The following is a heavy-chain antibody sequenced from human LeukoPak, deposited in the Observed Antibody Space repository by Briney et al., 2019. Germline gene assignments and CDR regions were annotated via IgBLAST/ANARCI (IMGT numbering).Heavy chain of an antibody. J-gene: IGHJ4*02. CDR3: VLAPNSNWFDF. V-gene: IGHV4-59*08. D-gene: IGHD2-15*01. CDR1: GDSVSSFY. CDR2: IHYSGSS. Sequence: SETLSLTCSVSGDSVSSFYWNWIRQSPGRGLEWIGNIHYSGSSICNPSLRSRVTMSIDTSKKQFFLKLTSVTAADTAVYYCVLAPNSNWFDFWGQGTLVTVSS.